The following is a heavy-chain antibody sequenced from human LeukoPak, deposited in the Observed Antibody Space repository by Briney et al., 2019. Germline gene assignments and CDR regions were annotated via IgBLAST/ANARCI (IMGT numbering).Heavy chain of an antibody. CDR3: AKELLNYDFWSGYYQYYFDY. D-gene: IGHD3-3*01. J-gene: IGHJ4*02. CDR1: GFTFSSYG. Sequence: GRSLRLSCAASGFTFSSYGMHWVRQAPGKGLEWVAVIWYDGSNKYYADSVKGRFTISRDNPENTLYLQMNSLRAEDTAVYYCAKELLNYDFWSGYYQYYFDYWGQGTLVTVSS. CDR2: IWYDGSNK. V-gene: IGHV3-33*06.